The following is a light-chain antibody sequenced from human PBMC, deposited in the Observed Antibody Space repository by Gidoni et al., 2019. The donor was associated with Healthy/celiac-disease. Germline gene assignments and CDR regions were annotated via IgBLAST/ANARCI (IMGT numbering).Light chain of an antibody. CDR2: GNS. V-gene: IGLV1-40*01. Sequence: QSVLTQPPSVSGAPGHRVTISCTGSSSNTGAGYDLHWYQQLPGTAPKLLIYGNSNRPSGVPDRFSGSKSGTSASLAITGLQAEDEADYYCQSYDSSLSGSNVFGTGTKVTVL. J-gene: IGLJ1*01. CDR1: SSNTGAGYD. CDR3: QSYDSSLSGSNV.